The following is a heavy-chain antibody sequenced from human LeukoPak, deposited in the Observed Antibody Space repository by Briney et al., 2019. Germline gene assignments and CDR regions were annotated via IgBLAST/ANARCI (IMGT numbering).Heavy chain of an antibody. V-gene: IGHV7-4-1*04. J-gene: IGHJ4*02. Sequence: ASVKVSCKASGYTFTSYAMNWVRQAPGQGLEWMGWINTNTGNPTYAQGFTGRFVFSLDTSVSMAYLQISSLKAEDTAVYYCAGRSIGSGSLYWGQGTLVTVSS. D-gene: IGHD3-10*01. CDR1: GYTFTSYA. CDR3: AGRSIGSGSLY. CDR2: INTNTGNP.